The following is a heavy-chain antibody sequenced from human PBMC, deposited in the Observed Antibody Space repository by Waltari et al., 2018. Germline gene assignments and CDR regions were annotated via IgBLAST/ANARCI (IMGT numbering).Heavy chain of an antibody. D-gene: IGHD6-13*01. V-gene: IGHV1-8*01. CDR2: MNPNSGNT. J-gene: IGHJ5*02. Sequence: QVHLVQSGAAVKQPGASLKVSCKTSGYTVKNSEVNWLRQGPGQRIEWMGWMNPNSGNTGFAQDFQDRLIMTANNAITTAYMELTGLTSDDTAVYYCARGAAPGKGAHWFDPWGQETLVTVSS. CDR1: GYTVKNSE. CDR3: ARGAAPGKGAHWFDP.